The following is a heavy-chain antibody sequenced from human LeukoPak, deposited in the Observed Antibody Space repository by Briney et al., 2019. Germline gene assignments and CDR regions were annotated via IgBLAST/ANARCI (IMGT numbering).Heavy chain of an antibody. CDR3: AREWGLESSGYYYAY. J-gene: IGHJ4*02. Sequence: GASVKVSCKASGYTFTSYGISWVRQAPGQGFEWMGGITPIFGTANFAQKFQGRVSITADESTSTAFMELSSLRSEDTAVYYCAREWGLESSGYYYAYWGQGTLVTVSS. CDR1: GYTFTSYG. D-gene: IGHD3-22*01. CDR2: ITPIFGTA. V-gene: IGHV1-69*13.